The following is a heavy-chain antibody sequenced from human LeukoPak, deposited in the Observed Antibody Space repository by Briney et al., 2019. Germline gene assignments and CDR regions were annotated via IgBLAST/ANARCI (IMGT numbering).Heavy chain of an antibody. J-gene: IGHJ4*02. CDR1: GGSISTFY. CDR2: IYTGGTT. D-gene: IGHD2-2*02. V-gene: IGHV4-4*07. Sequence: TSEILSLTCSVSGGSISTFYWSWIRQPAGKGLEWIGRIYTGGTTNYNPSFKSRVTISLDKSKNQFSLKLRSVTAADTAVYYCAGEPVLRNSYTNYFDYWDQGTLVTVSS. CDR3: AGEPVLRNSYTNYFDY.